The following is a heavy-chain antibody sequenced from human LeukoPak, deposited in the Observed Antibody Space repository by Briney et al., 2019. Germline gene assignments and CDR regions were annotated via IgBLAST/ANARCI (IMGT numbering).Heavy chain of an antibody. J-gene: IGHJ4*02. D-gene: IGHD5-24*01. V-gene: IGHV1-46*01. CDR3: ARVMGYGYPHGGNYFDY. Sequence: GASVKVSCKASGYTFTRYYMHWVRQAPGQGLEWMGIINPSGGSTSYAQKFQDRVTMTRDTSTSTVHMELSSLRSEDTAVYYCARVMGYGYPHGGNYFDYWGQGTLVTVSS. CDR1: GYTFTRYY. CDR2: INPSGGST.